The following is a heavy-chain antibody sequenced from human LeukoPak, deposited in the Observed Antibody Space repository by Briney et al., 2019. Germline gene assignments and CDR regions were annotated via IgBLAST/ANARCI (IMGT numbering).Heavy chain of an antibody. Sequence: GGSIRLACVLAGPIIGDYGIDWVRPPPSGGMQWVAFAGSDGSINRYEDSVKGQFTICRDNSKNTLYLHMNNLRADDRAVYYCARDYCAGDCYSEAYYYFDVWGRGTLLTVSS. V-gene: IGHV3-30*02. D-gene: IGHD2-21*01. CDR3: ARDYCAGDCYSEAYYYFDV. CDR1: GPIIGDYG. CDR2: AGSDGSIN. J-gene: IGHJ2*01.